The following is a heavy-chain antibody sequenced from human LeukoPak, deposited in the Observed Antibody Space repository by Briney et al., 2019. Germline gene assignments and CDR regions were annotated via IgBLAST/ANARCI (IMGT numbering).Heavy chain of an antibody. J-gene: IGHJ4*02. D-gene: IGHD5-24*01. CDR3: ARDPIHRDDYNAE. CDR2: INYSGTT. V-gene: IGHV4-59*01. Sequence: SETLSLTCSVSGPSIGSFYWSWIRQPPGRGLEWVGSINYSGTTNYNPSLKSRDTMSIDTSKNQFSLTLHSVTAADTAVYYCARDPIHRDDYNAEWGQGVLVSVSS. CDR1: GPSIGSFY.